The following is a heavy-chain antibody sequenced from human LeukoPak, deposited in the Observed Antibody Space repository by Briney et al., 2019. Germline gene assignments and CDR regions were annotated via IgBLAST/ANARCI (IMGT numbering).Heavy chain of an antibody. Sequence: SETLSLTCTVSGGSINSYYWSWIRQPPGKGLEWIGYIYYSGSTNYNPSLKSRVTISVDTSKNQFSLKLSSVTAADTAVYYCARSGMVRGAPSFSDYWGQGTLVTVSS. D-gene: IGHD3-10*01. V-gene: IGHV4-59*01. CDR3: ARSGMVRGAPSFSDY. CDR1: GGSINSYY. CDR2: IYYSGST. J-gene: IGHJ4*02.